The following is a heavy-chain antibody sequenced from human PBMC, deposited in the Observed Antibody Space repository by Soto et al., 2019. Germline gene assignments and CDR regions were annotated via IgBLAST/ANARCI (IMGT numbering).Heavy chain of an antibody. D-gene: IGHD2-2*02. J-gene: IGHJ4*02. CDR1: GITFSNYE. CDR3: ARYKRSDRTLPYFDY. Sequence: GGSLRLSCVVSGITFSNYEMNWVRQAPGEGLEWLSYINSDGSTTHYAESLKGRFTVTRDNAKDSLYLQMNSLRVEDTAVYYCARYKRSDRTLPYFDYSGQGALVTVSS. V-gene: IGHV3-48*03. CDR2: INSDGSTT.